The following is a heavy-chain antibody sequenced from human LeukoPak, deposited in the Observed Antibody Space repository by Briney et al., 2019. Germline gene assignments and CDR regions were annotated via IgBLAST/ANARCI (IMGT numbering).Heavy chain of an antibody. CDR2: IIPIFGTA. CDR1: GGTFTSYA. V-gene: IGHV1-69*13. Sequence: ASVKVSCKASGGTFTSYAISWVRQAPGQGLEWMGGIIPIFGTANYAQKFQGRVTITADESTSTAYMELSSLRSEDTAVYYCAKYSLDRWAFDIWGQGTMVTVSS. CDR3: AKYSLDRWAFDI. D-gene: IGHD5-18*01. J-gene: IGHJ3*02.